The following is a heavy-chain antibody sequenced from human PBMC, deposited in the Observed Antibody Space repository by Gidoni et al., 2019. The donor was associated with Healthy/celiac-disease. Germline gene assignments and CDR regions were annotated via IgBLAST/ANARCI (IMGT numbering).Heavy chain of an antibody. CDR1: GFTFGDYA. J-gene: IGHJ4*02. Sequence: EVHLVESGGGLVQPGRSLRPSCTASGFTFGDYAMSWFRQAPGKGLEWVGFIRSKAYGETTEYAASVKGRFTISRDDSNSIAYLQMNSLKIEDTAVYYCTRGYSWTFDYWGQGTLVTVSS. D-gene: IGHD1-20*01. CDR2: IRSKAYGETT. V-gene: IGHV3-49*03. CDR3: TRGYSWTFDY.